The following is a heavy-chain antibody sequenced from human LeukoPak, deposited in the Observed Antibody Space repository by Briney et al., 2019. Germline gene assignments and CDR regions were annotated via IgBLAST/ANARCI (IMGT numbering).Heavy chain of an antibody. CDR1: GGSFSGFY. Sequence: KASETQSLTCAVYGGSFSGFYWTWIRQPPGKGLEWIGEINHSGSTNYSPSLKSRVTISVDTSKNQFSLKLSSVTAADTAVYYCASPSDNGVLLGRSARDYSFDYWGQGTLVTVSS. CDR2: INHSGST. V-gene: IGHV4-34*01. CDR3: ASPSDNGVLLGRSARDYSFDY. D-gene: IGHD3-10*01. J-gene: IGHJ4*02.